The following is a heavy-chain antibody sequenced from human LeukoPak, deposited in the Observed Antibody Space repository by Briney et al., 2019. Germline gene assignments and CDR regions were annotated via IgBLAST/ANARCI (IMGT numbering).Heavy chain of an antibody. V-gene: IGHV3-7*01. CDR3: ATDRGWRTSGYYLYYFEY. J-gene: IGHJ4*02. D-gene: IGHD3-3*01. CDR2: IKHDGSEK. CDR1: GFTFSSYW. Sequence: GGSLRLSCAASGFTFSSYWMSWVRQAPGKGLEWVASIKHDGSEKYYVDSVRGRFTISRDNTMNSLYLQMSSLRAEDTAVYYCATDRGWRTSGYYLYYFEYWGLGTLVTYSS.